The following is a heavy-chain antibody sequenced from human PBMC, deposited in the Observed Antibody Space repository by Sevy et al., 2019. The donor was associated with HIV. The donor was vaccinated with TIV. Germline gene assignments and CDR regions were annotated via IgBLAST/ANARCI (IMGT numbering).Heavy chain of an antibody. CDR1: GYTFAAYY. D-gene: IGHD3-3*01. V-gene: IGHV1-2*02. Sequence: ASVKVSCKTSGYTFAAYYIHWVRQAPGQGPEWLGWIYPNGGDKTFAQKFQGRVTLTMSTSVNTVYMELNRLRSDDTAVYYCASGKREEWLFCLDNWGQGTLVTVSS. CDR3: ASGKREEWLFCLDN. J-gene: IGHJ4*02. CDR2: IYPNGGDK.